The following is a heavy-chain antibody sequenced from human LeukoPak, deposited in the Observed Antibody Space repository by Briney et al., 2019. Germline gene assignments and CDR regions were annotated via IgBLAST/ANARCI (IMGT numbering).Heavy chain of an antibody. Sequence: PGGSLRLSCAASGFTVSSNYMSWVRQAPGKGLEWVPVIYSGGSTYYADSVKGRFTISRDNSKNTLYLQMNSLRAEDTAVYYCARHDYGDSDVFDYWGQGTLVTVSS. CDR2: IYSGGST. J-gene: IGHJ4*02. D-gene: IGHD4-17*01. V-gene: IGHV3-53*01. CDR3: ARHDYGDSDVFDY. CDR1: GFTVSSNY.